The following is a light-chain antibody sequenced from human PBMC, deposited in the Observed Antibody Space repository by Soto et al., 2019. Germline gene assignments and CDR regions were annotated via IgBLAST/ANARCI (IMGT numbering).Light chain of an antibody. V-gene: IGKV3-20*01. J-gene: IGKJ1*01. CDR2: GAS. CDR1: QSVSSSY. CDR3: QKYGTSPRT. Sequence: EIVLTQPPGTLSLSPGERATLSCRASQSVSSSYLAWYQHKPGQAPRLLIYGASSRATGIPDRFSGSGSGTDFTLTISRLEPEDFAVYYCQKYGTSPRTFGQGTKVEIK.